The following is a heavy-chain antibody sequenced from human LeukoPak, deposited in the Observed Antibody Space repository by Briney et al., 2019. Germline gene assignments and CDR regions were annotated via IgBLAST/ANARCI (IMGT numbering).Heavy chain of an antibody. V-gene: IGHV3-21*04. J-gene: IGHJ4*02. Sequence: PGRSLRLSCAASGFTFSSYSMNWVRQPPGKGLEWVSSIFPSGGEIHYADSVRGRFTISRDNSKSTLSLQMNSLRAEDTAIYYCATYRQVLLPFESWGQGTLVTVSS. D-gene: IGHD2-8*02. CDR3: ATYRQVLLPFES. CDR1: GFTFSSYS. CDR2: IFPSGGEI.